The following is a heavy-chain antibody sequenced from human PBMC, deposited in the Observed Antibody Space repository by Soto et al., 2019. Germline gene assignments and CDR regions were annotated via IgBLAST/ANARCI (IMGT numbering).Heavy chain of an antibody. CDR1: GFTFSSYA. CDR3: AKDQAEDYGEPYYYYYMDV. CDR2: ISGSGGST. J-gene: IGHJ6*03. Sequence: GGSLRLSCAASGFTFSSYAVSWVRQAPGKGLEWVSAISGSGGSTYYADSVKGRFTISRDNSKNTLYLQMNSLRAEDTAVYYCAKDQAEDYGEPYYYYYMDVWGKGTTVTVSS. D-gene: IGHD4-17*01. V-gene: IGHV3-23*01.